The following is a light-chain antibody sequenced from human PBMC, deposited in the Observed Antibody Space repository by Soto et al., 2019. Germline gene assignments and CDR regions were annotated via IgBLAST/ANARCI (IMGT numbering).Light chain of an antibody. CDR2: AAA. CDR3: QQYGTSPVT. V-gene: IGKV3-20*01. Sequence: EILLTKYTGTLSLSPSETATLSCRASQGVRYNYLAWYQQRPGQPPRLLIYAAASRAPGIPDRFSGSVSGTDFTLTIRSLEPEDFAVYFCQQYGTSPVTFGGGTKVDIK. CDR1: QGVRYNY. J-gene: IGKJ4*01.